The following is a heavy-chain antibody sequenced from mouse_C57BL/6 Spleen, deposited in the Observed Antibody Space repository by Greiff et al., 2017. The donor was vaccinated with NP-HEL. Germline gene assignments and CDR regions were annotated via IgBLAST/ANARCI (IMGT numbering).Heavy chain of an antibody. CDR3: AREGYYPDY. CDR2: INPYNGGT. V-gene: IGHV1-19*01. CDR1: GYTFTDYY. Sequence: EVQLQQSGPVLVKPGASVKMSCKASGYTFTDYYMNWVKQSHGKSLEWIGVINPYNGGTSYNQKFKGKATLTVDKSSSTAYMELNSLTSEDSAVYYCAREGYYPDYWGQGTTLTVSS. J-gene: IGHJ2*01.